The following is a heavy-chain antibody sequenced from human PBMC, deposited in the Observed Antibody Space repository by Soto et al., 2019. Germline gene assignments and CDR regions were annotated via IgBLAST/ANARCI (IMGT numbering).Heavy chain of an antibody. CDR1: GYTFTSSA. D-gene: IGHD6-19*01. V-gene: IGHV1-58*01. J-gene: IGHJ5*02. CDR2: IVVGSGNT. CDR3: AAFSQLSSGWLGNWFDH. Sequence: GXSVKVSCKASGYTFTSSAVQWVRQARGQRLEWIGWIVVGSGNTNYAQKFQERVTITRDMSTSTAYMELSSLRSEDTAVYYCAAFSQLSSGWLGNWFDHWGQGTLVTVSS.